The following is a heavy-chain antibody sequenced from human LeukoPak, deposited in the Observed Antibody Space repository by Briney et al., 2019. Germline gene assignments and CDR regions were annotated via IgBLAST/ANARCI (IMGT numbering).Heavy chain of an antibody. CDR2: INPNSGGT. J-gene: IGHJ5*02. Sequence: ASVKVSCKASGYTFTSYYMHWVRQAPGQGLEWMGWINPNSGGTNYAQKFQGWVTMTRDTSISTAYMELSRLRSDDTAVYYCARAGRDIVVVPAAHNWFDPWGQGTLVTVSS. D-gene: IGHD2-2*01. CDR1: GYTFTSYY. V-gene: IGHV1-2*04. CDR3: ARAGRDIVVVPAAHNWFDP.